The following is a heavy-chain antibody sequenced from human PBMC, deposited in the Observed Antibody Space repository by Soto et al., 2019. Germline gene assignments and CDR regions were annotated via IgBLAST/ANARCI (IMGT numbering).Heavy chain of an antibody. V-gene: IGHV4-30-2*01. Sequence: QLQLQESGSGLVKPSQTLSLTCAVSGDSISRGAFSWSWIRQPPGKGLEWIGYIYQSGNTYYHPYLKNRVTTSLERSKNQFSLKLISVTAADTAVYYCARGIKGLQVDFWGQGTLVTVSS. CDR1: GDSISRGAFS. J-gene: IGHJ4*02. D-gene: IGHD4-4*01. CDR3: ARGIKGLQVDF. CDR2: IYQSGNT.